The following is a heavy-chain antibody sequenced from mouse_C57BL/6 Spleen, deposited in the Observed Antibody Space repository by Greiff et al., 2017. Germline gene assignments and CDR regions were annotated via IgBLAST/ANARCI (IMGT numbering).Heavy chain of an antibody. V-gene: IGHV1-82*01. CDR3: AKANWETVYAMDY. J-gene: IGHJ4*01. CDR1: GYAFSSSW. D-gene: IGHD4-1*01. Sequence: VQLQQSGPELVKPGASVKISCKGSGYAFSSSWMNWVKQRPGKGLEWIGRIYPGDGDTNYNGKFKGKATLTADKSSSTAYMQLSSLTSEDSAVYFCAKANWETVYAMDYWGQGTSVTVSS. CDR2: IYPGDGDT.